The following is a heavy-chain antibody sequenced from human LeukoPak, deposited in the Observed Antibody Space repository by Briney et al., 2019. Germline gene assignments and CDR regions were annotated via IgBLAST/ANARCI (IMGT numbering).Heavy chain of an antibody. D-gene: IGHD3-22*01. Sequence: ASVKVSCKASGYTFTDHYMHWVRQAPGQGLEWLGWINPNSGGTNYAQKFQGRVTMTRDTSISTAYMELSRLRSDDTAVYYCASGYDSSGYYGYWGQGTLVTVSS. CDR1: GYTFTDHY. V-gene: IGHV1-2*02. CDR3: ASGYDSSGYYGY. CDR2: INPNSGGT. J-gene: IGHJ4*02.